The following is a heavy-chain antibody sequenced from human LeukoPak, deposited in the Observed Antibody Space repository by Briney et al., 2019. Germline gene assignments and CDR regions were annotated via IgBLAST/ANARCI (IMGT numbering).Heavy chain of an antibody. CDR3: ARARYGGNQIDY. CDR1: GYTFTIYY. V-gene: IGHV1-46*01. Sequence: GASVKVSCKASGYTFTIYYLTWVRQAPGQGLEWMGIINPNGGSTAYAQRFQGRVTVTRDTSTSTVYMDLSSLRSEDTAVYYYARARYGGNQIDYWGQGTLVTVSS. CDR2: INPNGGST. D-gene: IGHD4-23*01. J-gene: IGHJ4*02.